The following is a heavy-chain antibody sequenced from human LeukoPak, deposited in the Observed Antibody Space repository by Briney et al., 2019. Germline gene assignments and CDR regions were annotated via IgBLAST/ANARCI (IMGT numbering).Heavy chain of an antibody. CDR2: MKPDGSEK. CDR3: ARDLMTTVSFNWFDP. Sequence: GGSLRLSCAASGFTFSSYWMSWVRQAPGKGLEWVANMKPDGSEKYYVDSVKGRFTISRDNAKNSLYLQMNSLRAEDTAVYYCARDLMTTVSFNWFDPWGQGTLVTVSS. CDR1: GFTFSSYW. D-gene: IGHD4-11*01. V-gene: IGHV3-7*01. J-gene: IGHJ5*02.